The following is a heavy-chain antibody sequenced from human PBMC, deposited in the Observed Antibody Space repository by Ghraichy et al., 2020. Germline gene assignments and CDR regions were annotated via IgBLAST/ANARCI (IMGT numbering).Heavy chain of an antibody. V-gene: IGHV4-59*08. CDR1: GGSISSYY. CDR3: ARLVTGPLHWYFDL. Sequence: SETLSLTCTVSGGSISSYYWSWIRQPPGKGLEWIGYIYYSGSTNYNPSLKSRVTISVDTSKNQFSLKLSSVTAADTAVYYCARLVTGPLHWYFDLWGRGTLVTVSS. CDR2: IYYSGST. J-gene: IGHJ2*01. D-gene: IGHD7-27*01.